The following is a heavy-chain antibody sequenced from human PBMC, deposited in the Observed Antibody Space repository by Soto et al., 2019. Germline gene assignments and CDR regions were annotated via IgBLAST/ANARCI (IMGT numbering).Heavy chain of an antibody. J-gene: IGHJ4*02. CDR2: IYYSRTT. D-gene: IGHD4-17*01. V-gene: IGHV4-59*02. CDR3: ARVGGYYGDYPNFDY. Sequence: PSETLSLTCTVSRGSVGRDYWSWVRQPRGKGLEWIGNIYYSRTTNYTPSRKSRVAISVDTSKNQFSLKLSSVTAADTALYYCARVGGYYGDYPNFDYWGRGTLVTVSS. CDR1: RGSVGRDY.